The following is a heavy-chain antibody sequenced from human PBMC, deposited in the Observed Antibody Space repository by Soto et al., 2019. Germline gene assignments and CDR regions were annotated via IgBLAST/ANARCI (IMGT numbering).Heavy chain of an antibody. Sequence: QLLQSGGGLVQPGGSLRLSCAVSGFSLGTYGVTWVRQTPEKGLEWVTGFSGGSGAIFYADSVSDRFTISRDSSTAYLQMNNLRAEDTAGYFCARSKGCGDAWGQGSRVNVSS. V-gene: IGHV3-23*01. D-gene: IGHD2-15*01. CDR2: FSGGSGAI. CDR1: GFSLGTYG. J-gene: IGHJ5*02. CDR3: ARSKGCGDA.